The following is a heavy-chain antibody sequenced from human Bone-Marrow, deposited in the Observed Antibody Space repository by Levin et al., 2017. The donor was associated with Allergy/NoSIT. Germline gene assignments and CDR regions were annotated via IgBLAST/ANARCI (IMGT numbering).Heavy chain of an antibody. D-gene: IGHD5-12*01. CDR1: GGTFSTHA. CDR2: FIPILGIS. CDR3: ARGSGFSGYGDNAFDI. V-gene: IGHV1-69*04. J-gene: IGHJ3*02. Sequence: ASVKVSCKDSGGTFSTHAISWVRQAPGQGLEWMGRFIPILGISNYAQKFQGRVTISADKSTSTAYLELNSLSSEDTAVYYCARGSGFSGYGDNAFDIWGQGTMVSVSS.